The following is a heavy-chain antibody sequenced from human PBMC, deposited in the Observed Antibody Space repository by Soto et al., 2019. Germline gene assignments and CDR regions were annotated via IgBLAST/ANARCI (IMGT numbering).Heavy chain of an antibody. J-gene: IGHJ3*02. CDR2: MNPNSGNT. D-gene: IGHD6-13*01. CDR1: GHTFTSYD. Sequence: GASVKVSCKASGHTFTSYDINWVRQATGQGLEWMGWMNPNSGNTGYAQKFQGRVTMTRNTSISTAYVELSSLRSEDTAVYYCARGQISYSSKTGAFDIWGQGTMVTVSS. V-gene: IGHV1-8*01. CDR3: ARGQISYSSKTGAFDI.